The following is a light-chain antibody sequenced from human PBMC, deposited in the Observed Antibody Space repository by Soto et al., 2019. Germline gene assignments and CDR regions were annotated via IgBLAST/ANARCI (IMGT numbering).Light chain of an antibody. Sequence: EIVMTHSPATLSVSPWEIATLSCRASQSVYNNLAWYQQKPGQAPRLLIYGASNRATGVPAKFSGGGSGTDFTLTISSLQSEDFAVYYCLQFDKWPPRLTLGGGTKVDIK. J-gene: IGKJ4*01. V-gene: IGKV3-15*01. CDR3: LQFDKWPPRLT. CDR1: QSVYNN. CDR2: GAS.